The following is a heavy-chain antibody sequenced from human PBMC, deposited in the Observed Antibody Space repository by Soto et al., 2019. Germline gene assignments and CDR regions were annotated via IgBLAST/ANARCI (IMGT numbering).Heavy chain of an antibody. V-gene: IGHV4-28*01. CDR1: GYSISSNNW. J-gene: IGHJ6*02. D-gene: IGHD6-6*01. CDR2: IFYDGST. CDR3: ARRLSNYYGMDV. Sequence: PSETLSLTCGVSGYSISSNNWWAWIRQPPGKGLERIGHIFYDGSTYYSPSLKSRVTMSVDTSKNQFSLRLSSVTAVDTAVYYCARRLSNYYGMDVWGQGTPVT.